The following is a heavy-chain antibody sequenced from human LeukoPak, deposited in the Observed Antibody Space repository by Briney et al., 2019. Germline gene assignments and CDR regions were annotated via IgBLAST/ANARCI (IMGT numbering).Heavy chain of an antibody. Sequence: GGSLRLSCAASGFTLSSYAMHWVRQAPGKGLEWVAVISYDGSNKYYADSVKGRFTISRDNSKNTLYLQMNSLRAEDTAVYYCARVFSGWPRYWGQGTLVTVSS. D-gene: IGHD6-19*01. J-gene: IGHJ4*02. CDR3: ARVFSGWPRY. V-gene: IGHV3-30*14. CDR2: ISYDGSNK. CDR1: GFTLSSYA.